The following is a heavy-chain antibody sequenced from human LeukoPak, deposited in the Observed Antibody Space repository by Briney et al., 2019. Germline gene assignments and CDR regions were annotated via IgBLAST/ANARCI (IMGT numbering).Heavy chain of an antibody. D-gene: IGHD3-16*02. V-gene: IGHV5-51*01. CDR3: ARRGYYDYVWGSYPFDY. J-gene: IGHJ4*02. CDR2: IYPGDSDT. CDR1: GYSFTSYW. Sequence: GESLKISCKGSGYSFTSYWIGWVRQMPGKGLEWMGIIYPGDSDTRYSPSFQGQVTISADKSISTAYLQWSSLKASDTAMYYCARRGYYDYVWGSYPFDYWGQGTLVTVSS.